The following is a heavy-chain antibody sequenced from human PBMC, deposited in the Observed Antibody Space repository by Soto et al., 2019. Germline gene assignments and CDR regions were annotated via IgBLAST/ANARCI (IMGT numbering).Heavy chain of an antibody. J-gene: IGHJ5*02. D-gene: IGHD3-10*01. CDR3: ARQPSPHYDGSPIVSAWFDP. CDR2: IYYSGST. V-gene: IGHV4-59*08. Sequence: SETLSLTCTVSGGSISSYYWSWIRQPPGKGLEWIGYIYYSGSTNYNPSLKSRVTISGETSKNQFSLKLSSVTAADTAVYYCARQPSPHYDGSPIVSAWFDPWGQGTLVTVSS. CDR1: GGSISSYY.